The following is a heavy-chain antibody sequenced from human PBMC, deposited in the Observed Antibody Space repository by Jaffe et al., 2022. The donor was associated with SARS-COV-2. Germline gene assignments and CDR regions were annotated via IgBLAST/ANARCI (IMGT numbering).Heavy chain of an antibody. V-gene: IGHV3-21*01. Sequence: EVQLVESGGGVVQPGRSLRLSCAASGFSFNTYSMNWVRQAPGKGLEWVSSITSTSSYIYYADSVKGRFTISRDNAKNSLYLQMNSLRAEDTAVYHCARDSRSGWLQAPSGDYSYYGMDVWGQGTTVTVSS. CDR1: GFSFNTYS. CDR2: ITSTSSYI. D-gene: IGHD5-12*01. CDR3: ARDSRSGWLQAPSGDYSYYGMDV. J-gene: IGHJ6*02.